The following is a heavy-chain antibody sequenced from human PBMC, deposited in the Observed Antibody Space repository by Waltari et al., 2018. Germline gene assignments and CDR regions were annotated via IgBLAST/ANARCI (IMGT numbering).Heavy chain of an antibody. CDR2: SLPGDSDT. D-gene: IGHD7-27*01. Sequence: EVQLVQSGAEVKKPGESLKISCKGSGYSFTSYWIGWVRQMPGKGLEWMGISLPGDSDTRDSPSFQGQVTISADKSISTAYLQWSSLKASDTAMYYCARLYLTGFYYMDVWGKGTTVTVSS. J-gene: IGHJ6*03. CDR3: ARLYLTGFYYMDV. CDR1: GYSFTSYW. V-gene: IGHV5-51*01.